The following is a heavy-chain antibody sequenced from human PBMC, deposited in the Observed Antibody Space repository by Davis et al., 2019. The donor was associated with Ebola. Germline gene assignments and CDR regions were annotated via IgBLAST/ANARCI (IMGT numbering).Heavy chain of an antibody. J-gene: IGHJ2*01. CDR2: MNPNSGNT. D-gene: IGHD3-10*01. Sequence: ASVKVSCKASGYTFTSYDINWVRQATGQGLEWMGWMNPNSGNTGYAQKFQGRVTMSRSTSISTAYMELSSLGSDDTAVYYCSRGYGGWYFDLWGRGTLVTVSS. V-gene: IGHV1-8*01. CDR1: GYTFTSYD. CDR3: SRGYGGWYFDL.